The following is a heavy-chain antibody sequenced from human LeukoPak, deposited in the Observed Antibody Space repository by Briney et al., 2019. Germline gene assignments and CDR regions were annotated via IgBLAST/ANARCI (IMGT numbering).Heavy chain of an antibody. CDR2: IRSNGFST. V-gene: IGHV3-64*01. CDR1: GFTFSSYA. Sequence: PGGSLTLSCAASGFTFSSYAVLGVRQAPGKGLEYVSGIRSNGFSTYDANSVKGRFTISRDNSKNTLYLQMCSLRDEDMAMYYCARGAYTALVRRLFPKRGLGYRGQGDLVTVSS. J-gene: IGHJ4*02. D-gene: IGHD5-18*01. CDR3: ARGAYTALVRRLFPKRGLGY.